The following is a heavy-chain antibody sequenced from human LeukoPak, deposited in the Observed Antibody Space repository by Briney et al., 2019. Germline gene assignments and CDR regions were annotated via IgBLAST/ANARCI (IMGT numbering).Heavy chain of an antibody. CDR2: ISDGGGST. D-gene: IGHD1-26*01. V-gene: IGHV3-23*01. Sequence: PGGSLRLSCAASGFTFSSYAMSWVRQAPGKGLEWVSAISDGGGSTYYADSVKGRFTISRDNSKNTLYLQMNSLRAEDTAVYYCARDVVGATYFDWGQGTLVTVSS. CDR1: GFTFSSYA. J-gene: IGHJ4*02. CDR3: ARDVVGATYFD.